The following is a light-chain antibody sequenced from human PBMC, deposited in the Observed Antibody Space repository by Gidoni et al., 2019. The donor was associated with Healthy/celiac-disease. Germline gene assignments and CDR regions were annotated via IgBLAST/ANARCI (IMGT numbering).Light chain of an antibody. CDR3: YSTDSSGTHRGV. V-gene: IGLV3-10*01. Sequence: SYELTQPPSVSVSPGQTARITCSGDALPKKYAYWYQQKSGQAPVLVIYEASKRPSGIPERFSGSSSGTMAALTISGAQVEDEADYYCYSTDSSGTHRGVFGGGTKLTVL. J-gene: IGLJ2*01. CDR1: ALPKKY. CDR2: EAS.